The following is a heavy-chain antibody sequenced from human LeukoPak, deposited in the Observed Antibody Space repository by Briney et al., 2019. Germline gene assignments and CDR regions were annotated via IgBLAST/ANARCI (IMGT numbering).Heavy chain of an antibody. J-gene: IGHJ4*02. CDR2: IYYSGST. D-gene: IGHD3-22*01. CDR3: ARENYYDSSGYWDY. CDR1: GGSISSYY. Sequence: PSETLSLTCTVSGGSISSYYWSWIRQPPGKGLERIGYIYYSGSTNYNPSLKSRVTISVDTSKNQFSLKLSSVTAADTAVYYCARENYYDSSGYWDYWGQGTLVTVSS. V-gene: IGHV4-59*01.